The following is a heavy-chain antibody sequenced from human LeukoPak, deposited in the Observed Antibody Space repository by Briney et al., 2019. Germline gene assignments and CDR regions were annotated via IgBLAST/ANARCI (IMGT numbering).Heavy chain of an antibody. CDR3: AKDLQYSSGWYQQGVDY. Sequence: GGSLRLSCAASGFTFSSYAMSWVRQAPGKGLEWVSAISGSGGSTYYADSVKGRFTISRDNSKNTLYLQMNNLRAEDTAVYYCAKDLQYSSGWYQQGVDYWGQGTLVTVSS. D-gene: IGHD6-19*01. CDR2: ISGSGGST. J-gene: IGHJ4*02. V-gene: IGHV3-23*01. CDR1: GFTFSSYA.